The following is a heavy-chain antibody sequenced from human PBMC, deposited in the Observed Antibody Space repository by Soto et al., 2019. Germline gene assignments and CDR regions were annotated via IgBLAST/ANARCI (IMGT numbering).Heavy chain of an antibody. Sequence: EVQLLESGGGLVYPGGSLRLSCAASGFTFSIYALSWVRQAPGKGLEWVSTIGGGGGTSYANFVRGRFTISRDDSKNTLFLHMNSLRVEDTAVYYCAKDAPGSGWLSDYWGQGTLVTVSS. CDR1: GFTFSIYA. J-gene: IGHJ4*02. D-gene: IGHD3-22*01. CDR3: AKDAPGSGWLSDY. CDR2: IGGGGGT. V-gene: IGHV3-23*01.